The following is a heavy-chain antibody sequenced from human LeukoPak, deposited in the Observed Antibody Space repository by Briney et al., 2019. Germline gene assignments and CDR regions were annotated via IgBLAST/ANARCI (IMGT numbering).Heavy chain of an antibody. D-gene: IGHD5-24*01. CDR3: ARYGMATIQFSDY. V-gene: IGHV4-59*01. CDR1: GGSISAYY. CDR2: ISYSGST. Sequence: PSETLSLTCTVSGGSISAYYWSWIRQPPGKGLEWIGYISYSGSTKYNPSLKSRVTISVDTSKNQFSLKLSSVTAADTAVYYCARYGMATIQFSDYWGQGTLFTVSS. J-gene: IGHJ4*02.